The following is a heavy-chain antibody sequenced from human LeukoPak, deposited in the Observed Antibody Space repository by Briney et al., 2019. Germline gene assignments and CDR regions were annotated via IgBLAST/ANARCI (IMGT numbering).Heavy chain of an antibody. J-gene: IGHJ4*02. D-gene: IGHD1-26*01. CDR1: GGSISSYY. Sequence: SETLSLTCTVSGGSISSYYWSWVRQPPGKGLEWIGSIYYSGSTYYNPSLKSRVTISVDTSKNQFSLKLSSVTAADTAVYYCARAVDIVEATAKSFDYWGQGTLVTVSS. CDR3: ARAVDIVEATAKSFDY. V-gene: IGHV4-59*12. CDR2: IYYSGST.